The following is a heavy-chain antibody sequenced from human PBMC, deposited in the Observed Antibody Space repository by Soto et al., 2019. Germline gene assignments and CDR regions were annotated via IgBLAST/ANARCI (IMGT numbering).Heavy chain of an antibody. CDR3: ARGLWFQSGAFDI. V-gene: IGHV3-21*01. CDR1: GFTFSSYS. CDR2: ISSSSSYI. Sequence: GGSLRLSCAASGFTFSSYSMNWVRQAPGKGLEWVSSISSSSSYIYYEDSVKGRFTISRDNAKNSLYLQMNSLRAEDTAVYYCARGLWFQSGAFDIWGQGTMVTVSS. J-gene: IGHJ3*02. D-gene: IGHD2-21*01.